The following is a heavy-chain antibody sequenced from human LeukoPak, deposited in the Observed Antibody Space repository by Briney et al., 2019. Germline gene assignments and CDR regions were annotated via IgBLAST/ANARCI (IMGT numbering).Heavy chain of an antibody. CDR2: IYYSGST. J-gene: IGHJ4*02. Sequence: SETLTLTCTVSGGSISSYYWGWIRQPPGKGLEWIGSIYYSGSTYYNPSLKSRVTISVDTSKNQFSLKLSSVTAADTAVYYCASPPHYDSSGYYFDYWGQGTLVTVSS. V-gene: IGHV4-39*01. CDR1: GGSISSYY. CDR3: ASPPHYDSSGYYFDY. D-gene: IGHD3-22*01.